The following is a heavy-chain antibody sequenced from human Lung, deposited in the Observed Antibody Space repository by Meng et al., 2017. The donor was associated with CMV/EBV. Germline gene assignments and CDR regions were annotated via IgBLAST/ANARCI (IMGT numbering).Heavy chain of an antibody. CDR2: ISGSGGST. CDR3: AKDRRFSCSTSCDKG. V-gene: IGHV3-23*01. J-gene: IGHJ4*02. D-gene: IGHD2-2*02. CDR1: GFTFSSYA. Sequence: GESLKISCAGSGFTFSSYAMSWVRQAPGKGLEWVSAISGSGGSTYYADSVKGRFTISRDNSKNTLYLQMNSLRAEDTAVYYCAKDRRFSCSTSCDKGWGKGTLVTVSS.